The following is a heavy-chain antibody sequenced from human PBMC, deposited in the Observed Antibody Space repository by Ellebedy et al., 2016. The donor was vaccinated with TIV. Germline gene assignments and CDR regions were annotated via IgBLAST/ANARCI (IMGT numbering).Heavy chain of an antibody. Sequence: ASVKVSXXASGYTFTSYGISWVRHAPGQGLEWMGWISAYNGNTNYAQKFQGRVTMTRNTAISTAYMELSSLRSEDTAVYYCAIPYDFWSGYGGRFFDYWGQGTLVTVSS. V-gene: IGHV1-18*01. CDR2: ISAYNGNT. CDR1: GYTFTSYG. CDR3: AIPYDFWSGYGGRFFDY. J-gene: IGHJ4*02. D-gene: IGHD3-3*01.